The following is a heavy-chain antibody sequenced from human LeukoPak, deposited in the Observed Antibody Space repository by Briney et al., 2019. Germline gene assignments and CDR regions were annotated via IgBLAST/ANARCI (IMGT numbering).Heavy chain of an antibody. J-gene: IGHJ4*02. Sequence: SQTLSLTCAISGDSVSNKDAAWNWIRESPSRDLEWLGRTFYRSKWYNDYAVSVKGRIIVSADTSKNQFSLHLNSVTPDDTAVYYCGRTVGYFDYWGQGILVTVSS. CDR3: GRTVGYFDY. D-gene: IGHD2-15*01. CDR2: TFYRSKWYN. V-gene: IGHV6-1*01. CDR1: GDSVSNKDAA.